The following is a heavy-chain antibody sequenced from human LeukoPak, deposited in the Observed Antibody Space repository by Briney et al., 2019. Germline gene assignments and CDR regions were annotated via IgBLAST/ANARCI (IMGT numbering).Heavy chain of an antibody. J-gene: IGHJ3*02. D-gene: IGHD3-22*01. V-gene: IGHV1-69*06. CDR1: GYTFTSYY. CDR3: AVYYDSSGYYSFDAFDI. Sequence: SVKVSCKASGYTFTSYYMHWVRQAPGQGLEWMGGIIPIFGTANYAQKFQGRVTITADKSTSTAYMELSSLRSEDTAVYYCAVYYDSSGYYSFDAFDIWGQGTMVTVSS. CDR2: IIPIFGTA.